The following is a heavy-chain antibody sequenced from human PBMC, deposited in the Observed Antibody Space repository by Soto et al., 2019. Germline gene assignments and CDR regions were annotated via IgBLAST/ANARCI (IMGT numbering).Heavy chain of an antibody. V-gene: IGHV1-3*01. D-gene: IGHD2-15*01. Sequence: ASVKVSCKASGYTFTSYAMHWVRQAPGQRLEWMGWINAGNGNTKYSQKFQGRVTITRDTSASTAYVELSSLRSEDTAVYYCARYGSGHYYYYGMDVWGQGTTVTVS. CDR2: INAGNGNT. J-gene: IGHJ6*02. CDR3: ARYGSGHYYYYGMDV. CDR1: GYTFTSYA.